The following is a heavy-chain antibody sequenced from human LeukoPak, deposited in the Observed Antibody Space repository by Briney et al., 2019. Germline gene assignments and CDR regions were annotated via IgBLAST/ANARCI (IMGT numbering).Heavy chain of an antibody. CDR3: ARAPLWEGYFDY. J-gene: IGHJ4*02. CDR1: GFTFSSYA. D-gene: IGHD3-16*01. V-gene: IGHV3-30*01. Sequence: GGSLRLSCAASGFTFSSYAMHWVRQAPGKGLEWVAVISYGGSNKYYADSVKGRFTISKDNSKNTLYLQLNSLRAEDTAVYYCARAPLWEGYFDYWGQGTLVTVSS. CDR2: ISYGGSNK.